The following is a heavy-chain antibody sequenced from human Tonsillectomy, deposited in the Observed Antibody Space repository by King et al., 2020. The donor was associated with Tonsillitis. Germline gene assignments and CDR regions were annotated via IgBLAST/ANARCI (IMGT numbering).Heavy chain of an antibody. CDR1: GFTFSGYS. V-gene: IGHV3-21*01. CDR3: TNGRRTIYYFGMDV. CDR2: ISSGSSYI. Sequence: VQLVESGGGLVEPGGSLRLSCAASGFTFSGYSMNWVRQAPGKGLEWVSFISSGSSYIYYADSVKGRFTISRDNAKNSLYLQMNSLRAEDTAVYYCTNGRRTIYYFGMDVWGQGTTVTVSS. D-gene: IGHD1/OR15-1a*01. J-gene: IGHJ6*02.